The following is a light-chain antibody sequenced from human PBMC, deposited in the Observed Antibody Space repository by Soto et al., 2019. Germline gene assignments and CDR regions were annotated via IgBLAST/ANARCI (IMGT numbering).Light chain of an antibody. CDR2: TAS. V-gene: IGKV1-39*01. J-gene: IGKJ3*01. CDR3: QEIYSSPLP. Sequence: DIQMTQSPSSLSASIGDRVIITCRTSQSVSTFLNWYLHKPGEAPRLLIYTASTFHGGVPSRFSGSGSGTDFSLTSSSLHPEDVATYYCQEIYSSPLPIGPGNRVDVK. CDR1: QSVSTF.